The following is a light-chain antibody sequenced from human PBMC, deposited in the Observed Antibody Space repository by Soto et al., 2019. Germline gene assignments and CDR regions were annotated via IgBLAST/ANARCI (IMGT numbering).Light chain of an antibody. CDR2: AAS. J-gene: IGKJ1*01. Sequence: AIRMTQSPSSFSASTGDRVTITCRASQGISSYLAWYQQKPGKAPKLLIYAASTLQSGVQSRFSGSGSGTDFTLSIRCLQSEDFATYYCQQYYSYPWTFGQGTKVEIK. V-gene: IGKV1-8*01. CDR1: QGISSY. CDR3: QQYYSYPWT.